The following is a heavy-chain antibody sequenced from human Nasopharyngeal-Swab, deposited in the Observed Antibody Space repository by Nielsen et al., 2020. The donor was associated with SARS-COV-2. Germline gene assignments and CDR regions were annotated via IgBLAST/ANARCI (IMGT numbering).Heavy chain of an antibody. CDR2: ISSSSSYI. CDR3: ARDPSSSWYFEYYYYGMDV. D-gene: IGHD6-13*01. J-gene: IGHJ6*02. V-gene: IGHV3-21*01. Sequence: GRHAPVKGLEWGSSISSSSSYIYYADSVKGRFTISRDNAKNSLYLQMNSLRAEDTAVYYCARDPSSSWYFEYYYYGMDVWGQGTTVTVSS.